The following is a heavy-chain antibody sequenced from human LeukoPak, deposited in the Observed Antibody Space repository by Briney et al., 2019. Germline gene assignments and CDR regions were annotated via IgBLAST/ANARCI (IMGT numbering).Heavy chain of an antibody. J-gene: IGHJ4*02. CDR2: VGQDGSET. Sequence: GGSLKLSCAASGFTFRNFWMSWVRQAPGKGLEWLANVGQDGSETYYLDSVKGRFTISRDNAKNSLYLEMNSLRGEDTAVYYCTTSDESSGTNWGQGTLVTVSS. CDR3: TTSDESSGTN. V-gene: IGHV3-7*01. D-gene: IGHD3-22*01. CDR1: GFTFRNFW.